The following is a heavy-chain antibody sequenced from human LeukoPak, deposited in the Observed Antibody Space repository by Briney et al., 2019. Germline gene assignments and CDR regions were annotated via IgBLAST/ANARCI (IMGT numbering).Heavy chain of an antibody. D-gene: IGHD1-1*01. CDR1: GFTFSSYW. V-gene: IGHV3-74*01. Sequence: GGSLRLSCSASGFTFSSYWMHWVRQAPGKGLVWVSRINADGSYPNYADSVKGRFTITRDNAKNTLYLQMNSLRVEDTAVYYCTRETATFDYWGQGALVTVSS. CDR3: TRETATFDY. CDR2: INADGSYP. J-gene: IGHJ4*02.